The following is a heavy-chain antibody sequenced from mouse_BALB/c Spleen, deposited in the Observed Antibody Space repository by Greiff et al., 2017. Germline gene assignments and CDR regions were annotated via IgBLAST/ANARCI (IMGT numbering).Heavy chain of an antibody. V-gene: IGHV2-2*02. Sequence: QVQLQQSGPGLVQPSQSLSITCTVSGFSLTSYGVHWVRQSPGKGLEWLGVIWSGGSTDYNAAFISRLSISKDNSKSQVFFKMNSLLANDTAIYYCARNLLRWYFDVWGAGTTVTVSS. CDR3: ARNLLRWYFDV. CDR1: GFSLTSYG. J-gene: IGHJ1*01. CDR2: IWSGGST. D-gene: IGHD1-1*01.